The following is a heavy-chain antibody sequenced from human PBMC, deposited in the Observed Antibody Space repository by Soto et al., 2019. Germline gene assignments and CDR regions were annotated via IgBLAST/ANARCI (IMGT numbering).Heavy chain of an antibody. CDR3: AREWDGDGYNSGWFDP. CDR1: GFTLSSYS. CDR2: ISSSSRTI. Sequence: GGSLRLSCAASGFTLSSYSMNWVRQAPGKGLEWVSYISSSSRTIYCADSVKGRFTISRDNAKNSLYLQMNSLRAEDTAVYYCAREWDGDGYNSGWFDPWGQGTLVTVSS. V-gene: IGHV3-48*01. J-gene: IGHJ5*02. D-gene: IGHD5-12*01.